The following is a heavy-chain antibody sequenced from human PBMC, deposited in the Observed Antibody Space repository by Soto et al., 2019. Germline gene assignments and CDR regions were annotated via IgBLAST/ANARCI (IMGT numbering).Heavy chain of an antibody. CDR2: INSDGSST. D-gene: IGHD2-2*01. CDR1: GFTFSSYW. V-gene: IGHV3-74*01. Sequence: GGSLRLSCASSGFTFSSYWMHLVRQAPGKGLVWVSRINSDGSSTSYADSVKGRFTISRDNAKNTLYLQMNSLRAEDTAVYYCAMGGYCSSTSCYHYYYYMDVWGKGTTVTVS. J-gene: IGHJ6*03. CDR3: AMGGYCSSTSCYHYYYYMDV.